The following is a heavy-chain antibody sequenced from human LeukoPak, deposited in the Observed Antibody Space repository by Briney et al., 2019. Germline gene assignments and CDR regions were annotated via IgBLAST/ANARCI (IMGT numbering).Heavy chain of an antibody. CDR1: GGTFSSYA. V-gene: IGHV1-69*13. Sequence: SVKVPCKASGGTFSSYAISWVRQAPGQGLEWMGGIIPIFGTANYAQKFQGRVTITADESTSTAYMELSSLRSEDTAVYYCVRVCSGGSCYPTPGYYYYYGMDVWGQGTTVTVSS. CDR3: VRVCSGGSCYPTPGYYYYYGMDV. CDR2: IIPIFGTA. D-gene: IGHD2-15*01. J-gene: IGHJ6*02.